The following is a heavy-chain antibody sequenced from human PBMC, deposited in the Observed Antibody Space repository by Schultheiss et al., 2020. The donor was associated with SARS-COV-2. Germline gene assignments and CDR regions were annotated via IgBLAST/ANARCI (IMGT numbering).Heavy chain of an antibody. Sequence: GGSLRLSCAASGFTFSSYSMNWVRQAPGKGLEWVSYISSSSSTIYYADSVKGRFTISRDNAKNSLYLQMNSLRAEDTAVYYCARGRYYYDSSGYYIDYWGQGTLVTVSS. V-gene: IGHV3-48*01. D-gene: IGHD3-22*01. CDR1: GFTFSSYS. J-gene: IGHJ4*02. CDR2: ISSSSSTI. CDR3: ARGRYYYDSSGYYIDY.